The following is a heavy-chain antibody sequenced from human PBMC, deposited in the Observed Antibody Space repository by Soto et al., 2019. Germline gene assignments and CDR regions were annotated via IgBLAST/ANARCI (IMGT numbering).Heavy chain of an antibody. D-gene: IGHD4-17*01. V-gene: IGHV1-2*04. Sequence: QVQLVQSGAEVKKPGASVKVSCKASGYTFTGYYMHWVRQAPGQGLEWMGWINPNSGGTNYAQKFKGWVTMTRDTSISTAYMELSRLRSDDTAVYYCARGGSTVTRLYYFDYWGQGTLVTVSS. CDR3: ARGGSTVTRLYYFDY. J-gene: IGHJ4*02. CDR2: INPNSGGT. CDR1: GYTFTGYY.